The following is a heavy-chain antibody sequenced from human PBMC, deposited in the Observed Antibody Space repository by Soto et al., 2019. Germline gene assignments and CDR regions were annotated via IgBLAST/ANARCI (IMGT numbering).Heavy chain of an antibody. J-gene: IGHJ4*02. D-gene: IGHD4-17*01. CDR3: ARAPSVYGDYFHDY. V-gene: IGHV3-48*01. CDR2: ISSGSSII. Sequence: PGGSLRLSCAVSGFTFSSYPMNWVRQAPGKGLEWVSYISSGSSIIYYADSVKGRFTISRDNAKNSLYLQMNSLRAEDTAVYYCARAPSVYGDYFHDYWGQGTLVTVSS. CDR1: GFTFSSYP.